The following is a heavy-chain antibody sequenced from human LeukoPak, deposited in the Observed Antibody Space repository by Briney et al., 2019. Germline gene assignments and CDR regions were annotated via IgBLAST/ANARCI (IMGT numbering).Heavy chain of an antibody. V-gene: IGHV4-39*01. Sequence: SETLSLTCTVSGGSISSSSYYWGWLRQPPGKGLEWIGSIYYTGNTYYNPSLKSRVTISVDTSKNQFSLRLSSVTAADTAVYYCASHSTSWRAVDYWGQGTLVTVSS. D-gene: IGHD6-13*01. CDR1: GGSISSSSYY. CDR2: IYYTGNT. CDR3: ASHSTSWRAVDY. J-gene: IGHJ4*02.